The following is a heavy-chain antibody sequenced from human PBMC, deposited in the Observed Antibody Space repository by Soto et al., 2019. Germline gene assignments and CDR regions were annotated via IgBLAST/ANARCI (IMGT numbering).Heavy chain of an antibody. CDR3: ARGFCSGGNCYNGLDV. J-gene: IGHJ6*02. CDR1: GFTFSIFT. D-gene: IGHD2-15*01. Sequence: LRLSCAASGFTFSIFTIHWVRQAPGKGLEWVSSVNSDNAYIYYADSVRGRFTISRDNAKNSLSLQMNSLRADDTAVYYCARGFCSGGNCYNGLDVWGQGTTVTVSS. V-gene: IGHV3-21*01. CDR2: VNSDNAYI.